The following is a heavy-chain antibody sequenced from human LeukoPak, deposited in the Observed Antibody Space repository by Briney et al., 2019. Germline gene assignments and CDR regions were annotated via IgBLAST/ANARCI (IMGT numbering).Heavy chain of an antibody. CDR2: INPSGGST. CDR3: AREESPGIAATGSGYYYYGMDV. J-gene: IGHJ6*02. CDR1: GYTFTSYY. Sequence: ASVKVSCKASGYTFTSYYMHWVRQAPGQGLEWMGIINPSGGSTSYAQKFQGRVTMTRDTSTSTAYMELSSLRSEDTAVYYCAREESPGIAATGSGYYYYGMDVWGQGTTVTVSS. D-gene: IGHD6-13*01. V-gene: IGHV1-46*01.